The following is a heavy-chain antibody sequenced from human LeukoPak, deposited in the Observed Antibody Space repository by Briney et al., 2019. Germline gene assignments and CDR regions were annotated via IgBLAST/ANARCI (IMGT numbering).Heavy chain of an antibody. D-gene: IGHD5-18*01. J-gene: IGHJ4*02. CDR1: GYTFTGYY. V-gene: IGHV1-2*02. Sequence: ASVKVSCKASGYTFTGYYMHWVRQAPGQGLEWMGWINPNSGVTNYAQKFQGRVTMTRDTSISTAYMELSRLRSDDTAVYYCARLIQLWLGTFDYWGQGTLVTVSS. CDR3: ARLIQLWLGTFDY. CDR2: INPNSGVT.